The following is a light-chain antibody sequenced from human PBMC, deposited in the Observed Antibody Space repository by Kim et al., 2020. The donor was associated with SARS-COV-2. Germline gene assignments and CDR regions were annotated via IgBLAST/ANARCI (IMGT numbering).Light chain of an antibody. Sequence: ENVLTQSPGTLSLSPGERATLTCRASQSVSTNYLAWYQQKPGQTPRLLIYGTSNRATGIPDRFSGSGSGTDFTLTISRLEPEDFAVYYCQQFGSSGFTFGPGTKVDIK. J-gene: IGKJ3*01. CDR1: QSVSTNY. V-gene: IGKV3-20*01. CDR3: QQFGSSGFT. CDR2: GTS.